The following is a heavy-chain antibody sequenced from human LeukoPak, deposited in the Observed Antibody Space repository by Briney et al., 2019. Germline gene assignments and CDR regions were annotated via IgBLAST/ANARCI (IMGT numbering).Heavy chain of an antibody. CDR2: IYYSGST. CDR3: ARGVIYYYDSSGYSD. V-gene: IGHV4-39*07. Sequence: SETLSLTCTVSGGSISSSSYYWGWIRQPPGKGLEWIGSIYYSGSTYYNPSLKSRVTISVDTSKNQFSLKLSSVTAADTAVYYCARGVIYYYDSSGYSDWGQGTLVTVSS. D-gene: IGHD3-22*01. CDR1: GGSISSSSYY. J-gene: IGHJ4*02.